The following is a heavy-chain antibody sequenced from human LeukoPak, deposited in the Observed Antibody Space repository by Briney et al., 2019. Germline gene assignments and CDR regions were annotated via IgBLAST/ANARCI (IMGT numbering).Heavy chain of an antibody. CDR2: ISYDGSNK. Sequence: AGRSLRLSCAASGFTFSSYAMHWVRQAPGKGLEWVAVISYDGSNKYYADSVKGRFTISRDNSKNTLYLQMNSLRAEDTAVYYCAKEASTDYFDYWGQGTPVTVSS. J-gene: IGHJ4*02. CDR3: AKEASTDYFDY. V-gene: IGHV3-30*04. CDR1: GFTFSSYA.